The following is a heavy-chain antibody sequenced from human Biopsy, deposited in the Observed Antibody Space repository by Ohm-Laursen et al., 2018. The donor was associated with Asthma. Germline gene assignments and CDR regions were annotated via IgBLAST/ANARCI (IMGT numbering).Heavy chain of an antibody. CDR2: GGSYYDGGLK. CDR3: ARDVMEWYLPAFDF. V-gene: IGHV3-30-3*01. Sequence: SLRLSCAASGFTFSSYAMHWVRQAPGKGLEWVAVGGSYYDGGLKYYADSVNGRFTVSRDDSKDTLYLQMNSLRPDDTAVYYCARDVMEWYLPAFDFWGQGTLVTVSS. J-gene: IGHJ4*02. CDR1: GFTFSSYA. D-gene: IGHD3-3*01.